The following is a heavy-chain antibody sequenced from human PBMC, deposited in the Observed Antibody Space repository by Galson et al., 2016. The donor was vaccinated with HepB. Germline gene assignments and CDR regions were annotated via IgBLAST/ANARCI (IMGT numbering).Heavy chain of an antibody. CDR1: GYTFTSYD. Sequence: SVKVSCKASGYTFTSYDINWVRQATGQGLEWMGWMNPNSGNTGYAQKFQGRVTMTRNTSISTAYMELSSLRSEDTAVDYCARGIYDSSGDDWFDPWGQGTLVTVSS. CDR3: ARGIYDSSGDDWFDP. D-gene: IGHD3-22*01. J-gene: IGHJ5*02. V-gene: IGHV1-8*01. CDR2: MNPNSGNT.